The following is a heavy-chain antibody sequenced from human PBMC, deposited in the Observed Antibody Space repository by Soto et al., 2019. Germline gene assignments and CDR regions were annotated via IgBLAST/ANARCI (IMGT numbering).Heavy chain of an antibody. CDR1: GFTFSSYS. J-gene: IGHJ4*02. Sequence: EVQLVESGGGLVKPGGSLRLSCAASGFTFSSYSMNWVRQAPGKGLEWVSSISSSSSYIYYADSVKGRFTISRDNAKNSLYLQMNSLRAEDTAVYYCARSVFGHRTCIAADYWGQGTLVTVSS. D-gene: IGHD6-13*01. CDR3: ARSVFGHRTCIAADY. V-gene: IGHV3-21*01. CDR2: ISSSSSYI.